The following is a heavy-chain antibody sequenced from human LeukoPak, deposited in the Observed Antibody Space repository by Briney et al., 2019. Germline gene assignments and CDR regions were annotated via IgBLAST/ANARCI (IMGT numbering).Heavy chain of an antibody. J-gene: IGHJ6*03. V-gene: IGHV4-39*07. CDR1: GGSISSSSYY. CDR3: ARESGIAAAGRLGLYFYYYYMDV. CDR2: IYYSGST. D-gene: IGHD6-13*01. Sequence: PSETLSLTCTVSGGSISSSSYYWGWIRQPPGKGLEWIGSIYYSGSTYYNPSLKSRVTISVDTSKNQFSLKLSSVTAADTAVYYCARESGIAAAGRLGLYFYYYYMDVWGKGTTVTISS.